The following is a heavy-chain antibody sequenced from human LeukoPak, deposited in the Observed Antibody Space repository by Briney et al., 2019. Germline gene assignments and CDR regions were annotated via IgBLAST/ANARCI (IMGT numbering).Heavy chain of an antibody. V-gene: IGHV3-21*04. J-gene: IGHJ1*01. CDR3: AKDGWAAGGTAEYFQH. Sequence: GGSLRLSCAASGFTFSSYSMNWVRQAPGKGLEWVSSISSSSSYIYYADSVKGRFTISRDNAKNSLYLQMNSLRAEDTALYYCAKDGWAAGGTAEYFQHWGQGTLVTVSS. D-gene: IGHD6-13*01. CDR1: GFTFSSYS. CDR2: ISSSSSYI.